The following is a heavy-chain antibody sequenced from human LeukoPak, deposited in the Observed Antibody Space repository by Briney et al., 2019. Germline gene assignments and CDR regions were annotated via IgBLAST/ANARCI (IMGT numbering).Heavy chain of an antibody. CDR1: GDSISSSSYY. CDR3: ARGCYSRIDS. V-gene: IGHV4-61*05. D-gene: IGHD4-11*01. Sequence: PSETLSLTCTVSGDSISSSSYYWGWIRQPPGKGLEWFGYIYYSGSTNYNPTLKSRVTISVDTSKNQFSLKLSSVTAADTAVYYCARGCYSRIDSWGQGTLVTVSS. J-gene: IGHJ4*02. CDR2: IYYSGST.